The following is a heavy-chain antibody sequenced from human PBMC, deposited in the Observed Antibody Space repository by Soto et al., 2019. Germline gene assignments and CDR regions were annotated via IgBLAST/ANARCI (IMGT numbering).Heavy chain of an antibody. Sequence: EVQLVESGGGLVQPGGSLRLSCAASGFTFSSYWMHWVRQAPGKGLVWVSRINSDGSSTSYADSVKGRFTISRDNAKNTLYLQMNSLRAEDTAVYYCARDCRGDYYDSSGYYYVDRGDDAFDIWGRGTMVTVSS. CDR2: INSDGSST. J-gene: IGHJ3*02. D-gene: IGHD3-22*01. CDR3: ARDCRGDYYDSSGYYYVDRGDDAFDI. V-gene: IGHV3-74*01. CDR1: GFTFSSYW.